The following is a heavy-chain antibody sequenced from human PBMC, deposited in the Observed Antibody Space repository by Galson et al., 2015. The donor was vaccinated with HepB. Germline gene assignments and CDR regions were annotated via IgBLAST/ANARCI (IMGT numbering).Heavy chain of an antibody. CDR2: ITGSGGSR. CDR3: AKDGDCSSSTGRCYWYYGMDV. Sequence: SLRLSCAASGFSFNNYAMSWVRQAPGKGLEWVSGITGSGGSRYYADSVKGRFTISRDNSKNTLYLQMDSLRADDTAVYYCAKDGDCSSSTGRCYWYYGMDVWGQGTTVTVSS. D-gene: IGHD2-2*01. V-gene: IGHV3-23*01. J-gene: IGHJ6*02. CDR1: GFSFNNYA.